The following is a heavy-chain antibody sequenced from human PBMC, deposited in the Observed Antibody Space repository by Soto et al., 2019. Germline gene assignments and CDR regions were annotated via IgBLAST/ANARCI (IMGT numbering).Heavy chain of an antibody. V-gene: IGHV3-23*01. CDR3: AKGSSGWPLNPQTWYFDL. CDR2: ISGSGGST. J-gene: IGHJ2*01. CDR1: GFTFSSYA. Sequence: EVQLLESGGDLVQPGGSLRLSCAASGFTFSSYAMSWVRQAPGKGLEWVSAISGSGGSTYYADSVKGRFTISRDNSKNTLYLQMNSLRAEDTAVYYCAKGSSGWPLNPQTWYFDLWGRGTLVTVSS. D-gene: IGHD6-19*01.